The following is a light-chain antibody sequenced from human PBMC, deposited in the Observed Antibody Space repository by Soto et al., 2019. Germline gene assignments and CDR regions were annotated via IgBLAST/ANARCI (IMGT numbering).Light chain of an antibody. Sequence: QSVLTQTPSVSGAPGQRVTISCTGSNSNIGAGYDVHWYQQLPGTAPKLLIYTNNNRPSGVPDRFSGSKSGTSASLAITGLHAEDEADYYCQSYDSSLSRSVFGGGTKLTVL. V-gene: IGLV1-40*01. J-gene: IGLJ3*02. CDR2: TNN. CDR3: QSYDSSLSRSV. CDR1: NSNIGAGYD.